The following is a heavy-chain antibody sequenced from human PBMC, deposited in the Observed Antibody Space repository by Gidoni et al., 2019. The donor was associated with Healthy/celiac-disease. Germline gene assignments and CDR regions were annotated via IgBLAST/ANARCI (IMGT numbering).Heavy chain of an antibody. CDR3: AGSAKNYDDSSCYYTGAFDI. D-gene: IGHD3-22*01. CDR1: GGPLSSGSYS. V-gene: IGHV4-61*02. Sequence: QVQLPESGPGLVKPSQSLSLTCTVSGGPLSSGSYSWSWLRQPAGKGLDWIGRIYTSGSTNYNRALTSRVAWSVDTSKNQCSLKLSSVTAADTAVYYCAGSAKNYDDSSCYYTGAFDIWGQGTMVTVSS. J-gene: IGHJ3*02. CDR2: IYTSGST.